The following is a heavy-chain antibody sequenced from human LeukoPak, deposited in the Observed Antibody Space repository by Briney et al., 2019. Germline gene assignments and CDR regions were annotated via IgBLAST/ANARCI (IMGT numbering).Heavy chain of an antibody. V-gene: IGHV4-4*09. Sequence: KPSETLSLTCTVSGGSISSYYWSWIRQPPGKGLEWIGYIYTSGSINYNPSLKSRVTISVDTSKNQFSLKLSSVTAADTAVYYCARHRPWGVVPAAGPNWFDPWGQGTLVTVSS. CDR3: ARHRPWGVVPAAGPNWFDP. CDR1: GGSISSYY. D-gene: IGHD2-2*01. J-gene: IGHJ5*02. CDR2: IYTSGSI.